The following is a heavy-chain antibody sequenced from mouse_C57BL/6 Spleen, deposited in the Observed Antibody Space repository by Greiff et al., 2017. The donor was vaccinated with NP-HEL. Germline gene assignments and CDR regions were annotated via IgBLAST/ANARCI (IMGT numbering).Heavy chain of an antibody. D-gene: IGHD2-3*01. CDR2: IDPETGGT. V-gene: IGHV1-15*01. CDR3: TGGYYVFDY. Sequence: VQLQQSGAELVRPGASVTLSCKASGHTFTDYEMHWVKQTPVHGLEWIGAIDPETGGTAYNQKFKGKAILTADKSSSTAYMELRSLTSEDSAVYYCTGGYYVFDYWGQGTTLTVSS. J-gene: IGHJ2*01. CDR1: GHTFTDYE.